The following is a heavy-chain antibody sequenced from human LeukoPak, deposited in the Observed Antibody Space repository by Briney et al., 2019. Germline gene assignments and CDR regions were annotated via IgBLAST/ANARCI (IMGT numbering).Heavy chain of an antibody. J-gene: IGHJ1*01. V-gene: IGHV3-23*01. CDR1: GFAFTSYV. D-gene: IGHD4-17*01. Sequence: PGGSLRLSCAVSGFAFTSYVMNWVRQAPGKGLEWVSGISDSGGSTYYADSVKGRFTISRDNSKNTLYLQMNSLRAEDTAVYYCAKMGGVDYGDYIGIQHWGQGTLVTVSS. CDR3: AKMGGVDYGDYIGIQH. CDR2: ISDSGGST.